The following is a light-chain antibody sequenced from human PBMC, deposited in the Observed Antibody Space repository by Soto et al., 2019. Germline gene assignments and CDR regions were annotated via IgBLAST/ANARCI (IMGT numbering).Light chain of an antibody. V-gene: IGKV3-20*01. CDR2: DVS. Sequence: EIVLTQSPGTLSLSPGERATLSCRASQSISGRYLTWYQQKPGQAPSLLIYDVSSRPTGIPDRFSGSGSGTYFTLTISRLEPEDFAVYYCQQYGGSPPITFGQGTRLEIK. CDR3: QQYGGSPPIT. CDR1: QSISGRY. J-gene: IGKJ5*01.